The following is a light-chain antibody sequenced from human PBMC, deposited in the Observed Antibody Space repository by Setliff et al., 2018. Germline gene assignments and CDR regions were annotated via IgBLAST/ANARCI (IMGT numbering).Light chain of an antibody. CDR3: SSYTTSGTYV. J-gene: IGLJ1*01. V-gene: IGLV2-14*03. CDR1: SSDVGGYIY. CDR2: DVT. Sequence: QSALTQPASVSGSPGQWITISCSGTSSDVGGYIYVSWYQQHPGKAPKLMIYDVTNRPSGISNRFSGSKSGNTASLTTSGLQAEDDADYYCSSYTTSGTYVFGTGTKVTVL.